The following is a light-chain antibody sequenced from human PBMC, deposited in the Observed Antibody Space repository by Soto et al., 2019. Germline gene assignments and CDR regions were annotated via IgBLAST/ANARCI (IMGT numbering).Light chain of an antibody. CDR1: QGISSY. V-gene: IGKV1-9*01. J-gene: IGKJ2*01. CDR3: QQLNSYPRYT. Sequence: IQLTQSPSSLSASVGDRVTITCRASQGISSYLAWYQQKPGKAPKLLIYAASTLQSGVPSRFSGSGSGTDFTLTISSLQHEDFATYYCQQLNSYPRYTFGQGTKLEIK. CDR2: AAS.